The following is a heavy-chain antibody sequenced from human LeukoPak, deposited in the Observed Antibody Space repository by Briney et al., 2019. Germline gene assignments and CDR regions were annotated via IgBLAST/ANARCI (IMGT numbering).Heavy chain of an antibody. Sequence: PGGSLRLSCAASGFTFDDYAMHWVRQAPGKGLEWVSGISWNSGSIGYADSVKGRFTISRDNAKNSLYLQMSSLRAEDTALYYCAKVRQWLVQDDAFDIWGQGTMVTVSS. J-gene: IGHJ3*02. CDR3: AKVRQWLVQDDAFDI. CDR2: ISWNSGSI. V-gene: IGHV3-9*01. D-gene: IGHD6-19*01. CDR1: GFTFDDYA.